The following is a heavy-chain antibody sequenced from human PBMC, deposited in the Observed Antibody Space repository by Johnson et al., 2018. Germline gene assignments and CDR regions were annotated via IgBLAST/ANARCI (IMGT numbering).Heavy chain of an antibody. CDR2: INQDGSEQ. CDR1: GLIFGDFW. V-gene: IGHV3-7*01. Sequence: VQLVQSGGGLVQPGGSLRLSCAASGLIFGDFWMSWVRQAPGRGLEWVAYINQDGSEQYYMDSMKGRFTISRDNARDSLYLQMNSLRDEDTAVYYCARGHKGLGVWGQGTTVTVSS. CDR3: ARGHKGLGV. J-gene: IGHJ6*02.